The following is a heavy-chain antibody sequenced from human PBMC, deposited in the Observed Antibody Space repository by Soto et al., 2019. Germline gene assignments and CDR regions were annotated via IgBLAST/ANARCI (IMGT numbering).Heavy chain of an antibody. Sequence: ASVKVSCKASGYTFTGHYINWVRQAPEQGPEWMGEISPESGGTKYAQKFQGRVTMTRDTSITTVYMELSNLSPDDTAVYYCGRGRSGQLGVFYWGQGTLVTVSS. D-gene: IGHD1-1*01. V-gene: IGHV1-2*02. CDR2: ISPESGGT. CDR1: GYTFTGHY. CDR3: GRGRSGQLGVFY. J-gene: IGHJ4*02.